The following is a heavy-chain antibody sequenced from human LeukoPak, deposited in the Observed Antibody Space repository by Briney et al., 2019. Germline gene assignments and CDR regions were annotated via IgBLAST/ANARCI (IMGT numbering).Heavy chain of an antibody. J-gene: IGHJ3*02. D-gene: IGHD4-17*01. Sequence: HGESLRISCKGSGYSFTSYWIGWVRQMPGKGLEWMGIIYPGDSDTRYSPSFQGQVTISADKSISTAYPQWSSLKASDTAMYYCARHAPNDYGDYEGAFDIWGQGTMVTVSS. CDR2: IYPGDSDT. CDR1: GYSFTSYW. V-gene: IGHV5-51*01. CDR3: ARHAPNDYGDYEGAFDI.